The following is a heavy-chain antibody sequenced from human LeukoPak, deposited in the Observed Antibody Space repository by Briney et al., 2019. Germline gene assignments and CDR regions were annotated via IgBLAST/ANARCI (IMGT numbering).Heavy chain of an antibody. V-gene: IGHV5-51*01. CDR2: INPGNCGT. CDR3: ARRRGIAVAAEFDY. CDR1: ADSFTSYW. Sequence: AESLQISCKGSADSFTSYWIGWMGQQPGKGLVWMGFINPGNCGTRYNPYFRSQVTISADKSIRTAYLQRSSVKDSDTAMYYCARRRGIAVAAEFDYWGQGTLVTVSS. J-gene: IGHJ4*02. D-gene: IGHD6-19*01.